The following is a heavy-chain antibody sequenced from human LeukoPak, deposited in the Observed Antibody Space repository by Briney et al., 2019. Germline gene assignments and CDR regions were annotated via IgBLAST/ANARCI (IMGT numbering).Heavy chain of an antibody. V-gene: IGHV3-48*04. CDR3: AAQSSGSSTRAPDF. CDR2: ISASSRAK. D-gene: IGHD1-26*01. CDR1: GVTFSSLS. J-gene: IGHJ4*02. Sequence: GGSLRLSCETSGVTFSSLSLNWVRQPPGKGLEWLSYISASSRAKYYADSVKGRFIVSRDNAKNSLFLQMDSLRAEDTALYYCAAQSSGSSTRAPDFWGQGTLVTVSS.